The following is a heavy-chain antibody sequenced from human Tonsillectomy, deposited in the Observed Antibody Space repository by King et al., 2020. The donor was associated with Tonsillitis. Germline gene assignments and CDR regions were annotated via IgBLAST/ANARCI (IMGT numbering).Heavy chain of an antibody. D-gene: IGHD4-17*01. CDR2: ISGSSPTN. J-gene: IGHJ4*02. CDR1: GFTFSSYS. CDR3: VRDHYGDYGGY. Sequence: VQLVESGGGLVQPGGSLRLSCAASGFTFSSYSMNWVRRAPGKGLEWVSYISGSSPTNYYADSVKGRFTISRDNAKNSLYLQLSSLRAEDTAVYYCVRDHYGDYGGYWGQGTLVTVSS. V-gene: IGHV3-48*01.